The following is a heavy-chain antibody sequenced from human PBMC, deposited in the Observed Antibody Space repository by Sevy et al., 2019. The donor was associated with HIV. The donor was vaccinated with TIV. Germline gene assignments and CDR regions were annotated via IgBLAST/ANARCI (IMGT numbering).Heavy chain of an antibody. D-gene: IGHD6-6*01. V-gene: IGHV3-48*02. CDR2: IRSGTNVI. Sequence: GSLRLSCAASGFTVSNYSMNWVRQAPGKGLEWVSYIRSGTNVIYYADSVKGRFNISRDNAKNSLYLQINGLRDEDAAVYYCFRGKESSSSGRDSFDYWGQGTLVTVSS. CDR3: FRGKESSSSGRDSFDY. J-gene: IGHJ4*02. CDR1: GFTVSNYS.